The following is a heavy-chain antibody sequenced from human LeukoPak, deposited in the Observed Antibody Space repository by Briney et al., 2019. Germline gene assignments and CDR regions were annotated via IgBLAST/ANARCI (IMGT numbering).Heavy chain of an antibody. Sequence: SETLSLTCAVSGGSISSSNWWSWVRPPPGKGLEWIGEIYHSGSTNYNPSLKSRVTISVDKSKNQFSLKLSSVTAADTAVYYCARIEDYGDYVWFDPWGQGTLVTVSS. CDR2: IYHSGST. D-gene: IGHD4-17*01. J-gene: IGHJ5*02. V-gene: IGHV4-4*02. CDR3: ARIEDYGDYVWFDP. CDR1: GGSISSSNW.